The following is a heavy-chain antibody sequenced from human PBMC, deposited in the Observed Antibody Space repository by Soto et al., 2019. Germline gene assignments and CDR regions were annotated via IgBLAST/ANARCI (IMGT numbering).Heavy chain of an antibody. CDR3: ASVPRTGTTSAYYYYGMDV. D-gene: IGHD1-1*01. V-gene: IGHV1-18*01. CDR2: INAYNGNT. CDR1: GFTFTGSA. Sequence: ASVKVSCKSSGFTFTGSAVQWVRQARGQRLEWMGWINAYNGNTNYAQKLQGRVTMTTETSTSTAYMELRSLRSDDTAVHYCASVPRTGTTSAYYYYGMDVWGQGLTVTVSS. J-gene: IGHJ6*02.